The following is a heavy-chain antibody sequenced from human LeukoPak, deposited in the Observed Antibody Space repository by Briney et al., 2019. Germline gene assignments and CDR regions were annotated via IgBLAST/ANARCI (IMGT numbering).Heavy chain of an antibody. V-gene: IGHV3-66*01. CDR2: IYSDGST. CDR3: ARDRYSYGFFDY. CDR1: GFTVSSNY. J-gene: IGHJ4*02. Sequence: PGGSLRLSCAASGFTVSSNYMSWVRQAPGKGLEWVSGIYSDGSTYYADSVKGRFTISRDNSKNTLYLQMNSLRAEDTAVYYCARDRYSYGFFDYWGQGTLVTVSS. D-gene: IGHD5-18*01.